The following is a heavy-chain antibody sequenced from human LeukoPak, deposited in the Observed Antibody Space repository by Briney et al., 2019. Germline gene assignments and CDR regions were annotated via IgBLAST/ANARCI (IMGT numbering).Heavy chain of an antibody. J-gene: IGHJ4*02. CDR3: AGHHPRNTVDF. Sequence: SETLSLTCTVSGGSISSYYWSWLRQPPGKGLEWIGYIYYSGSTNYNPSRKSRVTISVDTSKNQFSLKLSSVTAADTAVYYCAGHHPRNTVDFWGQGTLVTVSS. D-gene: IGHD2/OR15-2a*01. V-gene: IGHV4-59*08. CDR1: GGSISSYY. CDR2: IYYSGST.